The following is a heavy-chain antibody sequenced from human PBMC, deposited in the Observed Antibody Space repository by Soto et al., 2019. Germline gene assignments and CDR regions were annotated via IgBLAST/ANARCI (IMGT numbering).Heavy chain of an antibody. J-gene: IGHJ5*02. V-gene: IGHV3-21*01. CDR3: AREYFWSGPRHWFDP. Sequence: PGGSLRLSCAASGFTFSSYSMNWVRQAPGKGLEWVSSISSSSSYIYYADSVKGRFTISRDNAKNSLYLQMNSLRAEDTAVYYCAREYFWSGPRHWFDPWGQGTLVTVSS. CDR2: ISSSSSYI. D-gene: IGHD3-3*01. CDR1: GFTFSSYS.